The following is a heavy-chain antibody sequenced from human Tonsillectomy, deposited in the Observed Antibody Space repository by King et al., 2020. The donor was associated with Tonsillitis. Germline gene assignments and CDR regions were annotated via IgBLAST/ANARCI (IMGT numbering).Heavy chain of an antibody. CDR3: GRALIVVVPAALDV. CDR2: INHSGST. Sequence: VQLQQWGAGLLKPSETLSLTCAVYGGSFRGYYWSWIRQPPGKGLEWIGEINHSGSTNYNPSLKSRVTISVDTSKNQFSLKLSSVTAADTAVYYCGRALIVVVPAALDVWGKGTTVTVSS. J-gene: IGHJ6*04. V-gene: IGHV4-34*01. CDR1: GGSFRGYY. D-gene: IGHD2-2*01.